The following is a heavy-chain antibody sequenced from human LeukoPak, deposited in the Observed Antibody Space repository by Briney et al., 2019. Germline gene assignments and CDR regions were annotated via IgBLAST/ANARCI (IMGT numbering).Heavy chain of an antibody. J-gene: IGHJ5*02. CDR2: ISYDGSNK. Sequence: GGSLRLSCAASGFTFSGYAMHWVRQAPGKGLEWVAVISYDGSNKYYADSVKGRFTISRDNSKNTLYLQMNSLRAEDTAVYYCARDSHYYDSSGYTYNWFDPWGQGTLVTVSS. D-gene: IGHD3-22*01. CDR3: ARDSHYYDSSGYTYNWFDP. CDR1: GFTFSGYA. V-gene: IGHV3-30*04.